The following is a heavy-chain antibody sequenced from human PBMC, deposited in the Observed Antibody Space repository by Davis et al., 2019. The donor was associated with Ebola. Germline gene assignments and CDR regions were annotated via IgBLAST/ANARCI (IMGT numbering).Heavy chain of an antibody. CDR3: ARAYYYDTSAFDI. D-gene: IGHD3-22*01. Sequence: PGGSLRLSCAASGFTFSSYAMHWVRQAPGKGLEGVAVISYDGSKKYYADSVRGRFTIPRDNSKNTLYLQMNSLRAEDTAVYYCARAYYYDTSAFDIWGQGTTVTVSS. V-gene: IGHV3-30*04. CDR2: ISYDGSKK. CDR1: GFTFSSYA. J-gene: IGHJ3*02.